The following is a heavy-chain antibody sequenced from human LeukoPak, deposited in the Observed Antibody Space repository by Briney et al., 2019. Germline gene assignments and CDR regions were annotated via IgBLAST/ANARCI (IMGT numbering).Heavy chain of an antibody. CDR2: INPNSGGT. CDR1: GCTFTGYY. J-gene: IGHJ4*02. V-gene: IGHV1-2*02. Sequence: ASVKVSCKASGCTFTGYYMHWVRQAPGQGLEWMGWINPNSGGTNYAQKFQGRVTMTRDTSISTAYMELSRLRSDDTAVYYCARGLSFLSHQGDHWGQGTLVTVSS. D-gene: IGHD2/OR15-2a*01. CDR3: ARGLSFLSHQGDH.